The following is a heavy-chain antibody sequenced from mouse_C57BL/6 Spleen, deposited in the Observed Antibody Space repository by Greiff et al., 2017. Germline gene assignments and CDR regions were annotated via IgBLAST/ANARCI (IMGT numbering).Heavy chain of an antibody. CDR1: GYAFSSSW. J-gene: IGHJ1*03. CDR3: ASDYYGSSYGGYFDV. Sequence: VKLQESGPELVKPGASVKISCKASGYAFSSSWMNWVKQRPGKGLEWIGRIYPGDGDTNYNGKFKGKATLTADKSSSTAYMQLSSLTSEDSAVCFCASDYYGSSYGGYFDVWGTGTTVTVSS. CDR2: IYPGDGDT. V-gene: IGHV1-82*01. D-gene: IGHD1-1*01.